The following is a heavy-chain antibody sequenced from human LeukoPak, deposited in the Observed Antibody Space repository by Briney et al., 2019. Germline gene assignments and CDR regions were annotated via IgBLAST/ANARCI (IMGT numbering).Heavy chain of an antibody. Sequence: SETLSLTCTLSGGSISSSSYYWGWIRQPPGMGLEWIGSIFYSGRTYYNPSLKSRVTISVDTSKNQFSLRLSSVTAGDTAVYYCARQSGRGWDFASWGQGTLVTVSS. CDR3: ARQSGRGWDFAS. D-gene: IGHD6-19*01. V-gene: IGHV4-39*01. J-gene: IGHJ4*02. CDR1: GGSISSSSYY. CDR2: IFYSGRT.